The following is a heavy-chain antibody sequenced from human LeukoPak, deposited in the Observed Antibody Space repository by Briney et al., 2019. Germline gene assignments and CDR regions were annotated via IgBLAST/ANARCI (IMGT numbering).Heavy chain of an antibody. V-gene: IGHV3-7*03. CDR3: AREKTTRPYYFDY. D-gene: IGHD1-1*01. J-gene: IGHJ4*02. Sequence: GGSLRLSCEASGFTFSNYWMSWVRQTPGKGLEWVANMKYEGSEQYYVDSVKGRFTISRDNAKNLVSLQMNSLRGEDTAVYYCAREKTTRPYYFDYWGQGTLVTVSS. CDR1: GFTFSNYW. CDR2: MKYEGSEQ.